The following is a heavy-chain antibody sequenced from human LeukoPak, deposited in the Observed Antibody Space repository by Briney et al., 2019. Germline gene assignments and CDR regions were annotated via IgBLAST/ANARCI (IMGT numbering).Heavy chain of an antibody. CDR1: GGSISSSSYY. CDR3: ARHSFMIVVVSPFDY. V-gene: IGHV4-39*01. J-gene: IGHJ4*02. D-gene: IGHD3-22*01. CDR2: IYYSGST. Sequence: PSETLSLTCTVSGGSISSSSYYWGWIRQPPGKGLEWIGSIYYSGSTYYNPSLKSRVTISVDTSKNQFSLKLSSVTAPDTAVYYCARHSFMIVVVSPFDYWGQGTLVTVSS.